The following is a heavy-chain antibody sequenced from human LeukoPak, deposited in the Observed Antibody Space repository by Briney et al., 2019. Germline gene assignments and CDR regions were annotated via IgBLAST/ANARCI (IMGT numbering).Heavy chain of an antibody. Sequence: PSETLSLTCTVSGGAISSYYWSWVRQPPGKGLEWIGYIYYGGRTNYNPSVKSRVTISVDTSKNQLSLRLSSVTAADTAVYYCARGSGGYYYWGQGTLVTVSS. J-gene: IGHJ4*02. CDR1: GGAISSYY. V-gene: IGHV4-59*01. D-gene: IGHD6-19*01. CDR2: IYYGGRT. CDR3: ARGSGGYYY.